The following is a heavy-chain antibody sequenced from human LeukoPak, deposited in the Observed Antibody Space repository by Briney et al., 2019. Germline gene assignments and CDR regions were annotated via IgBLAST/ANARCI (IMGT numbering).Heavy chain of an antibody. Sequence: GGSLRLSCAASGFTISSYAMSWVRQAPGKGLEWVSAISGSGGSTYYADSVKGRFTISRDNSKNTLYLQMNSLRAEDTAVYYCAKEVVRGVIWGMVDYWGQGTLVTVSS. J-gene: IGHJ4*02. V-gene: IGHV3-23*01. D-gene: IGHD3-10*01. CDR3: AKEVVRGVIWGMVDY. CDR2: ISGSGGST. CDR1: GFTISSYA.